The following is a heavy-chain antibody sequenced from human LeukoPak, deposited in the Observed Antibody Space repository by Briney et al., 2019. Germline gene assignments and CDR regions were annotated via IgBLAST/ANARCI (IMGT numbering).Heavy chain of an antibody. D-gene: IGHD3-22*01. V-gene: IGHV3-74*01. CDR3: ARDHTSGYIPLGY. Sequence: GGSLRLSCAASGFSFGSYWMHWVRQAPGKGLVWVSRINSDGSTTNYADSVKGRFTISRDNAKNTLYLQMSSLRAEDTAVYYCARDHTSGYIPLGYWGQGTLVTVSS. J-gene: IGHJ4*02. CDR1: GFSFGSYW. CDR2: INSDGSTT.